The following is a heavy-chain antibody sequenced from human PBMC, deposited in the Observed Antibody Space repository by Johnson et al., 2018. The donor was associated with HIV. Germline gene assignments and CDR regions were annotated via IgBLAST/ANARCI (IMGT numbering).Heavy chain of an antibody. CDR3: ARVGVRIVGPTRADAFDI. V-gene: IGHV3-11*05. D-gene: IGHD1-26*01. CDR2: IGTTGDT. Sequence: QVQLVESGGDLVKPGGSLRLSCAASGFIFSDYYMTCIRQAPGKGLEWVSGIGTTGDTYYPGSVKGRFTISRDKSENTLYLQMNSLRAEDTALYYCARVGVRIVGPTRADAFDIWGQGTMVTVAS. J-gene: IGHJ3*02. CDR1: GFIFSDYY.